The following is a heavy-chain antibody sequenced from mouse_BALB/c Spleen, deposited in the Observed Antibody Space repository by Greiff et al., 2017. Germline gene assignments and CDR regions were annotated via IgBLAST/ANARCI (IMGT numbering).Heavy chain of an antibody. CDR1: GFTFTDYY. D-gene: IGHD5-1*01. V-gene: IGHV7-3*02. CDR3: ASVITSFMDD. Sequence: DVQLVESGGGLVQPGGSLRLSCATSGFTFTDYYMSWVRQPPGKALEWLGFIRNKANGYTTEYSASVKGRFTISRDNSQSILYLQVNTLRAEDSATYYCASVITSFMDDWGQGTSVTVSS. J-gene: IGHJ4*01. CDR2: IRNKANGYTT.